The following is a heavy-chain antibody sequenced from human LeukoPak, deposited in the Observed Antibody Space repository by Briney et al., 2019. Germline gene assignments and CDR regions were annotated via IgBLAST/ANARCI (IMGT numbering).Heavy chain of an antibody. Sequence: GGSLRLSCAASGFTFSSYSMNWVRQAPGKGLEWVSYISSSSSTIYYADSVKGRFTISRGNAKNSLYLQMNSLRDEDTAVYYCARSRTRPPYGSGLDYWGQGTPVTVSS. D-gene: IGHD3-10*01. CDR3: ARSRTRPPYGSGLDY. V-gene: IGHV3-48*02. CDR1: GFTFSSYS. CDR2: ISSSSSTI. J-gene: IGHJ4*02.